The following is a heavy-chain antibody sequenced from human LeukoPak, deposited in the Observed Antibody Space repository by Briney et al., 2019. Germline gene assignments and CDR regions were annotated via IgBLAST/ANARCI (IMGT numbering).Heavy chain of an antibody. CDR2: IYYSGST. CDR1: GGSISSSSYY. J-gene: IGHJ4*02. CDR3: ARGAPSLLLRFFTLDFDY. D-gene: IGHD3-3*01. V-gene: IGHV4-39*01. Sequence: SETLSLTCTVSGGSISSSSYYWGWIRQPPGKGLEWIGSIYYSGSTYYNPSLKSRVTISIDTSKNQFSLKLSSVTAADTAVYYCARGAPSLLLRFFTLDFDYWGQGTLVTVSS.